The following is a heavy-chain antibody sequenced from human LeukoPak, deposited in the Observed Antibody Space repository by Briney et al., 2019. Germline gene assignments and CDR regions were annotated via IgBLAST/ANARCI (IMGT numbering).Heavy chain of an antibody. D-gene: IGHD1-26*01. CDR1: GFTFSSYG. V-gene: IGHV3-53*01. Sequence: GGSLRLSCAASGFTFSSYGMSWVRQAPGKGLEWVSVIYSGGSTYYADSVKGRFTISRDNSKNTLYLQMNSLRAEDTAVYYCARDPRVGETHAFDIWGQGTMVTVSS. CDR2: IYSGGST. J-gene: IGHJ3*02. CDR3: ARDPRVGETHAFDI.